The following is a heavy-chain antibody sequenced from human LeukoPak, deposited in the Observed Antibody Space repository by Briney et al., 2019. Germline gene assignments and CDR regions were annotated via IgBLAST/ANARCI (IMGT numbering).Heavy chain of an antibody. CDR2: INPNSGGT. Sequence: APVKVSCKASGYTFTGYYMHWVRQAPGQGLEWMGWINPNSGGTNYAQKFQGWVTMTRDTSISTAYMELSRLRSDDTAVYYCARVPAGGSYLGFAFDIWGQGTMVTVSS. D-gene: IGHD1-26*01. V-gene: IGHV1-2*04. J-gene: IGHJ3*02. CDR3: ARVPAGGSYLGFAFDI. CDR1: GYTFTGYY.